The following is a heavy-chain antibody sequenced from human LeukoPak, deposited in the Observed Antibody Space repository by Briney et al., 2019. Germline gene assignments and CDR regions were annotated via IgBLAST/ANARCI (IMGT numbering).Heavy chain of an antibody. D-gene: IGHD5-12*01. J-gene: IGHJ2*01. CDR3: ARDVGVATITGWYFDL. V-gene: IGHV4-31*03. Sequence: PSQTLSLTCTVSGGSISSGGYYWSWIRQHPGKGLEWIGYIYYSGSTYYSPSLKSRVTISVDTSKNQFSLKLSSVTAADTAVYYCARDVGVATITGWYFDLWGRGTLVTVSS. CDR1: GGSISSGGYY. CDR2: IYYSGST.